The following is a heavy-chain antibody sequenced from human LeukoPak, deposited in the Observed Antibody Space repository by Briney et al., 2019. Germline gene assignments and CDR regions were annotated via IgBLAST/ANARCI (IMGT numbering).Heavy chain of an antibody. V-gene: IGHV3-48*01. Sequence: GGSLRLSCAASGFTFSSYSMNWVRQAPGKGLEWVSYISSSGTTIYYADSVKGRFTISRDNAKNSLYLQMNSLRAEDTAVYYCVRDRGQFSRHNFDYWGQGTLVTVSS. D-gene: IGHD3-3*01. CDR3: VRDRGQFSRHNFDY. J-gene: IGHJ4*02. CDR1: GFTFSSYS. CDR2: ISSSGTTI.